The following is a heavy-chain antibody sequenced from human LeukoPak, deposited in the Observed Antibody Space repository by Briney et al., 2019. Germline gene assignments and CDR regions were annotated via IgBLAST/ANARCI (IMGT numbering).Heavy chain of an antibody. CDR3: ARQPGSHGVFWFDP. CDR2: ISSSSSTI. CDR1: GFTFSSYS. V-gene: IGHV3-48*01. J-gene: IGHJ5*02. Sequence: GGSLRLSCAASGFTFSSYSMNWVRQAPGKGLEWVSYISSSSSTIYYADSVKGRFTISRDNAKNSPYLQMNSLRAEDTAVYYCARQPGSHGVFWFDPWGQGTLVTVSS. D-gene: IGHD3-10*01.